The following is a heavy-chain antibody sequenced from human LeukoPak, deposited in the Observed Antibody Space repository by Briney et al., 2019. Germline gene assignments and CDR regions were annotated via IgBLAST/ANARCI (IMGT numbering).Heavy chain of an antibody. Sequence: PGGPLRLSCAASGFTVSHNYMSWVRQAPGKGLEWVSIIYNDGSSYYADSVKGRFTISRDNSKNTVYLQMNSLRAEDTAVYYCARDRHYYDTSGDRSYFFDYWGQGTLVIVPS. D-gene: IGHD3-22*01. CDR2: IYNDGSS. CDR1: GFTVSHNY. CDR3: ARDRHYYDTSGDRSYFFDY. J-gene: IGHJ4*02. V-gene: IGHV3-53*01.